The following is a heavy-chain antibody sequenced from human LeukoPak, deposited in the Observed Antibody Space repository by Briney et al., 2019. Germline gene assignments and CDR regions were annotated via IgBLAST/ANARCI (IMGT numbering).Heavy chain of an antibody. CDR3: AKDSSTWGNLAGHFDS. V-gene: IGHV4-38-2*02. J-gene: IGHJ4*02. Sequence: SETLSLTCTVSDYSISGAYYWGWIRQPPGKGLEWIGSIYHSGSTYYNPSLKSRVTISVDTSKNQFSLKLSSVTAADTAVYYCAKDSSTWGNLAGHFDSWGQGTLVTVSS. CDR1: DYSISGAYY. D-gene: IGHD6-13*01. CDR2: IYHSGST.